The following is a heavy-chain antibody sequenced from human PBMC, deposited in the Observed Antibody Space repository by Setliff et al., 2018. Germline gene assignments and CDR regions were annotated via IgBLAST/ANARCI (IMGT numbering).Heavy chain of an antibody. J-gene: IGHJ4*02. CDR3: ARVGTKGGYYFDY. CDR1: GYSFTSYW. D-gene: IGHD7-27*01. CDR2: IHPADYDT. V-gene: IGHV5-51*01. Sequence: GESLKISCKGSGYSFTSYWIGWVRQMPGKGLEWMGIIHPADYDTRYSPSLQGQVTFSADKSISTAYLQWSSLKASDTAIYYCARVGTKGGYYFDYWGQGTLVTVSS.